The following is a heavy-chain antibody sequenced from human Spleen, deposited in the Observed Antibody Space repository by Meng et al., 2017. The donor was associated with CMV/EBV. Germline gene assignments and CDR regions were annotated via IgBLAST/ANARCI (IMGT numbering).Heavy chain of an antibody. Sequence: ASVKVSCKASGYTLTGYYIHWVRQAPGQGLEWMGWISGYTGNTNYAQKFQGRVTMTTDTSTSTAYMELRSLRSNDTAVYYCARDWEYYDFWSGYGGYWGQGTLVTVSS. D-gene: IGHD3-3*01. V-gene: IGHV1-18*04. J-gene: IGHJ4*02. CDR1: GYTLTGYY. CDR2: ISGYTGNT. CDR3: ARDWEYYDFWSGYGGY.